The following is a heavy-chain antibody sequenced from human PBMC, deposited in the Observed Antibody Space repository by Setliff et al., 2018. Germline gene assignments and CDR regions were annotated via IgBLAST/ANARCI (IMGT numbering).Heavy chain of an antibody. CDR2: FYSSGAT. CDR1: GGSINSGGFY. J-gene: IGHJ4*02. D-gene: IGHD3-10*01. V-gene: IGHV4-61*09. CDR3: ARESATLGEFPLYYFDY. Sequence: TLSLTCTVSGGSINSGGFYWSWLRQPAGKRLEWIGHFYSSGATDYNLSLKSRVTISLDTSKNQFSLKLTSVNAADTAVYFCARESATLGEFPLYYFDYWGQGIPVTVSS.